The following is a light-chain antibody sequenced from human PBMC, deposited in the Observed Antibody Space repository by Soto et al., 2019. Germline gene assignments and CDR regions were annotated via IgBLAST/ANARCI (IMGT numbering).Light chain of an antibody. J-gene: IGKJ4*01. CDR2: KAS. CDR3: QQYYSYPRLT. Sequence: DIQMTQSPSTLSASVGDRVTITCRASQSISSWLAWYQQKPGKAPKLLIYKASSLESGVPSRFSGSGSGTDFTLTISCLQSEDFATYYCQQYYSYPRLTFGGGTKVDIK. V-gene: IGKV1-5*03. CDR1: QSISSW.